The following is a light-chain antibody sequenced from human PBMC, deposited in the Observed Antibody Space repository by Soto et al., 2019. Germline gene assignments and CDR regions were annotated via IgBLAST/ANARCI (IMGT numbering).Light chain of an antibody. Sequence: ALTQPASVSGSPGQSITISCTGTSSDVGGYNYVSWYQQHPGKAPKLMIYEVSNRPSGVSNRFSGSKSGNTASLTISGLQAEDEADYYCSSYTSGSTDVFGTGTKLTVL. CDR3: SSYTSGSTDV. V-gene: IGLV2-14*01. CDR2: EVS. J-gene: IGLJ1*01. CDR1: SSDVGGYNY.